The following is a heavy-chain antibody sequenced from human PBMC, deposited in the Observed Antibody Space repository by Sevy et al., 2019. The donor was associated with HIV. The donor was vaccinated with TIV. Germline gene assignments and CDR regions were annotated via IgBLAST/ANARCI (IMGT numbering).Heavy chain of an antibody. CDR3: AKDRGVYGDYLGWFDP. Sequence: GGCLRLSCAASGFTFSSYAMSWVRQAPGKGLEWVSAISGSGGSTYYADSVKGRFTISRDNSKNTLYLQMNSLRAEDTTVYYCAKDRGVYGDYLGWFDPWGQGTLVTVSS. CDR1: GFTFSSYA. V-gene: IGHV3-23*01. CDR2: ISGSGGST. D-gene: IGHD4-17*01. J-gene: IGHJ5*02.